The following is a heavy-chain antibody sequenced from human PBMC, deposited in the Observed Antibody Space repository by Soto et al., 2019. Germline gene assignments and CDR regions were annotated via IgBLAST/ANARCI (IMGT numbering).Heavy chain of an antibody. J-gene: IGHJ3*02. V-gene: IGHV4-31*03. CDR2: IYYSGST. D-gene: IGHD3-3*01. Sequence: SETLSLTCTVSGGSISSGGYYWSWIRQHPGKGLEWIGYIYYSGSTYYKPSLKSRVTISVDTSKKQFSLKLSSVNAADTAVKYCSRAPAIDDFWSGYYDAFDIWGQGTMVTVSS. CDR3: SRAPAIDDFWSGYYDAFDI. CDR1: GGSISSGGYY.